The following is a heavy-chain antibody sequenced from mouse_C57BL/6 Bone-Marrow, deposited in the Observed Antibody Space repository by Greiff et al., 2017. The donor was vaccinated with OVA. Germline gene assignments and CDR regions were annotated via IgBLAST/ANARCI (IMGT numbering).Heavy chain of an antibody. CDR2: IDPSDSYT. CDR3: ARGVTTMDY. D-gene: IGHD2-5*01. V-gene: IGHV1-69*01. Sequence: QVQLQQSGAELVMPGASVKLSCKASGYTFTSYWMHWVKQRPGQGLEWIGEIDPSDSYTNYNQKFKGKSTLTVDKSSSTAYMQLSSLTSEDSAVYYCARGVTTMDYWGQGTSVTVSS. J-gene: IGHJ4*01. CDR1: GYTFTSYW.